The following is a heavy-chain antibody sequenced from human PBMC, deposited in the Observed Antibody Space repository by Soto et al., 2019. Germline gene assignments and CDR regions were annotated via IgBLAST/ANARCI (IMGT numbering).Heavy chain of an antibody. J-gene: IGHJ5*02. CDR3: ARSLILEPPRGWFDP. Sequence: SETLSLTCTVSGGSISSGGYYWSWIRQHPGKDLEWIGYIYYSGSTYYNPSLKSRVTISVDTSKNQFSLKLSSVTAADTAVYYCARSLILEPPRGWFDPWGQGTLVTVSS. D-gene: IGHD3-3*01. V-gene: IGHV4-31*02. CDR2: IYYSGST. CDR1: GGSISSGGYY.